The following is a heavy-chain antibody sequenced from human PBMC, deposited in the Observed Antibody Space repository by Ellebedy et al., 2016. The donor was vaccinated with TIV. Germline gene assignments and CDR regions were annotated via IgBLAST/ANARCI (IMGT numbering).Heavy chain of an antibody. D-gene: IGHD3-10*01. CDR3: ARDAKRGGIDF. J-gene: IGHJ4*02. CDR1: GFTFGNYA. Sequence: GESLKISXAASGFTFGNYAMTWVRQAPGKGLEWVSSLTGSGGGTYYADSVKGRFTISRDNSKNTLYLQVNSLRAEDTAVYYGARDAKRGGIDFWGQGTLVTVSP. CDR2: LTGSGGGT. V-gene: IGHV3-23*01.